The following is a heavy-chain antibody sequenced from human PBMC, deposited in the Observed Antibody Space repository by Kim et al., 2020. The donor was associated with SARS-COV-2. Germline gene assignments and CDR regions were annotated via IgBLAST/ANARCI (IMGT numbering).Heavy chain of an antibody. Sequence: SETLSLTCTVSGGSISSSSYYWGWIRQPPGKGLEWIGSIYYSGSTYYNPSLKSRVTISVDTSKNQFSLKLSSVTAADTAVYYCARDPHPYYYDSSGSHY. D-gene: IGHD3-22*01. CDR3: ARDPHPYYYDSSGSHY. CDR1: GGSISSSSYY. CDR2: IYYSGST. J-gene: IGHJ6*01. V-gene: IGHV4-39*07.